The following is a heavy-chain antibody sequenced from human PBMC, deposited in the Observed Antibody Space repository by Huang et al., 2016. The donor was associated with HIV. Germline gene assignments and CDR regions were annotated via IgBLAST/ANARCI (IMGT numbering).Heavy chain of an antibody. Sequence: QVQLQESDPGLVKPSETLSLTCTVSGGSISSYYWSWIRQPAGKGLEWIGRIYSSGSTNYYPSLRSRVTRSIDTSKNQFSLRLSSVTAADTAVYYCARQQQLPKGEFDYWGQGTLVTVSS. CDR2: IYSSGST. V-gene: IGHV4-4*07. CDR3: ARQQQLPKGEFDY. J-gene: IGHJ4*02. CDR1: GGSISSYY. D-gene: IGHD6-13*01.